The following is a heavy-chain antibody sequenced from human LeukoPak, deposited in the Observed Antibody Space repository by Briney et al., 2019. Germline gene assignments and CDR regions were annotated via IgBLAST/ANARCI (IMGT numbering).Heavy chain of an antibody. CDR1: GGSFSGYY. D-gene: IGHD3-3*01. CDR3: ARGKYYDFWSGYYTSYYYGMDV. CDR2: INHSGST. Sequence: SETLSLTCAVYGGSFSGYYWSWIRQPPGKGLEWIGEINHSGSTNYNPSLKSRVTISVDTSKNQFSLKLSSVTAADTAVYYCARGKYYDFWSGYYTSYYYGMDVWGQGTTVIVSS. V-gene: IGHV4-34*01. J-gene: IGHJ6*02.